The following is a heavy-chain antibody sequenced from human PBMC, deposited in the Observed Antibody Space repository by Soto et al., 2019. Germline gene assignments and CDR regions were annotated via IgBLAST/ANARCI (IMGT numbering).Heavy chain of an antibody. CDR3: AKVRPIRNTGYDFDADY. D-gene: IGHD5-12*01. V-gene: IGHV3-23*01. Sequence: EVQLLESGGGLVQPGGSLRLSCAASGFTFSSYAISWVRQAPGQGLEWVSLISGSGGTTYYADSVKSRFTVSRDNSKNTLYLQVNSLRAEDTAVYYCAKVRPIRNTGYDFDADYWSQGTLVTVST. J-gene: IGHJ4*02. CDR2: ISGSGGTT. CDR1: GFTFSSYA.